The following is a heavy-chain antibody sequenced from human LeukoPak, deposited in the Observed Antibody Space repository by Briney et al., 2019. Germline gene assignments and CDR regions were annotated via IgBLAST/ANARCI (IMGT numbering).Heavy chain of an antibody. CDR3: ARDFPAIPLVATIPIAYYYYYMDV. J-gene: IGHJ6*03. CDR1: GFTFSSYG. Sequence: GGSLRLSCAASGFTFSSYGMHWVRQAPGKGLEWVAVISYDGSNKYYADSVKGRFTISRDNSKNTLYLQMNSLRAEDTAVYYCARDFPAIPLVATIPIAYYYYYMDVWGKGTTVTVSS. CDR2: ISYDGSNK. V-gene: IGHV3-30*03. D-gene: IGHD5-12*01.